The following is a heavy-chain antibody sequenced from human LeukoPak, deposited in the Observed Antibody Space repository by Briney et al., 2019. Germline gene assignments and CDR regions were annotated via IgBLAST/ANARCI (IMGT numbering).Heavy chain of an antibody. V-gene: IGHV1-69*05. Sequence: SVRVSCKASGYTFTSYGISWVRQAPGQGFEWMGGIIPIFGTANYAQKFQGRVTITTDESTSTAYMELSSLRSEDTAVYYCARGYYDSSGYSDWFDPWGQGTLVTVSS. CDR3: ARGYYDSSGYSDWFDP. D-gene: IGHD3-22*01. CDR1: GYTFTSYG. CDR2: IIPIFGTA. J-gene: IGHJ5*02.